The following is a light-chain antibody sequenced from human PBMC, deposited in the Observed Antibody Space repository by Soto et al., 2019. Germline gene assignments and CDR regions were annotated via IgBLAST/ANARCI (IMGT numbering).Light chain of an antibody. CDR1: SSDIGGSDY. Sequence: QSVLTQAASVSGSPGQSITISCTGTSSDIGGSDYVSWYQKHPGKAPKVIIYEVSDRPSGVSDRFSGSKSGNTASLTISGLQAEDEADYYYSSYVTSGTLVFGGGTKLTVL. J-gene: IGLJ3*02. CDR3: SSYVTSGTLV. V-gene: IGLV2-14*01. CDR2: EVS.